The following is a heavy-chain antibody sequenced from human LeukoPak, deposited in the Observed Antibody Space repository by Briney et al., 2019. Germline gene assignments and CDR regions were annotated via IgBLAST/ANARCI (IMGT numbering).Heavy chain of an antibody. CDR3: ARAPGYVNWFDP. CDR1: GGSFSGYY. Sequence: PSETLSLTCAVYGGSFSGYYWSWIRQPPGKGPEWIGEINHSGSTNYNPSLKSRVTISVDTSKNQFSLKLSSVTAADTAVYYCARAPGYVNWFDPWGQGTLVTVSS. D-gene: IGHD6-13*01. J-gene: IGHJ5*02. V-gene: IGHV4-34*01. CDR2: INHSGST.